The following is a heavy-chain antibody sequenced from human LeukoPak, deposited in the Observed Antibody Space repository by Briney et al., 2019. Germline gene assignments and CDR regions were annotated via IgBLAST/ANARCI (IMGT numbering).Heavy chain of an antibody. CDR2: IIPIFGTA. D-gene: IGHD2-2*01. CDR3: ASERNYCSSTSCYRYYYYYGMDV. V-gene: IGHV1-69*13. Sequence: ASVKVSCKASGGTFSSYAISWVRQAPGQGLEWMGGIIPIFGTANYAQKFQGRVTITADESTSTAYMELSSLRSEDTAVYYCASERNYCSSTSCYRYYYYYGMDVWGQGTTVAVSS. J-gene: IGHJ6*02. CDR1: GGTFSSYA.